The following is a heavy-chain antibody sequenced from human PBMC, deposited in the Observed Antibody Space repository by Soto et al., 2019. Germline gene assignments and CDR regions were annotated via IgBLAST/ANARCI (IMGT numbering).Heavy chain of an antibody. CDR1: GFLFSYSS. V-gene: IGHV3-21*01. J-gene: IGHJ5*02. CDR2: ISSSSGYI. CDR3: ARGSMFRGEGFDP. Sequence: EVQLVESGGGLVKPGGSLRLSCAASGFLFSYSSINWVRQAPGKGLEWVSSISSSSGYIYYADSVKGRFTISRDNAKNSLYLQMNSLRAEDTAVYYCARGSMFRGEGFDPWGQGTLVTVSS. D-gene: IGHD3-10*01.